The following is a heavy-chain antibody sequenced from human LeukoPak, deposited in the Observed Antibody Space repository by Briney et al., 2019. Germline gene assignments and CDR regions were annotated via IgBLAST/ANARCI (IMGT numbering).Heavy chain of an antibody. J-gene: IGHJ4*02. CDR1: GFTFSSYW. D-gene: IGHD3-9*01. V-gene: IGHV3-74*01. CDR2: INSDGSST. CDR3: ARDHDILTGYPTFDY. Sequence: GGSLSLSCAASGFTFSSYWMHWVRQAPGKGLVWVSRINSDGSSTSYADSVKGRFTISRDNAKNTLYLQMNSLRAEDTAVYYCARDHDILTGYPTFDYWGQGTLVTVSS.